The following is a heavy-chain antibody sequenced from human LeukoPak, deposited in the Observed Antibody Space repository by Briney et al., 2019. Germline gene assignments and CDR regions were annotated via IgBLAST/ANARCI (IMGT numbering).Heavy chain of an antibody. Sequence: PSETLSLTCTVSGGSISSYYWSWIRQPAGKGLEWIGRMYTTGSTNYNPSLQSRVTMSVDTSKNQFSLKLSSVTAADTAVYYCAREDYDSSGYYELYYFDYWGQGTLVTASS. J-gene: IGHJ4*02. D-gene: IGHD3-22*01. CDR1: GGSISSYY. V-gene: IGHV4-4*07. CDR3: AREDYDSSGYYELYYFDY. CDR2: MYTTGST.